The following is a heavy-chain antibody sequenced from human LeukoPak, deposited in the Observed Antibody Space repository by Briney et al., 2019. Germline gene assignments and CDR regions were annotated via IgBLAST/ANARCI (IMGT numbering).Heavy chain of an antibody. CDR2: ISYDGSNK. CDR3: AKDLNGSGTY. Sequence: GRSLRLSCAASGFTFDDYAMHWVRQAPGKGLEWVAVISYDGSNKYYADSVKGRFTISRDNSKNTLYLQMNSLRAEDTAVYYCAKDLNGSGTYWGQGTLVTVSS. D-gene: IGHD3-10*01. CDR1: GFTFDDYA. J-gene: IGHJ4*02. V-gene: IGHV3-30*18.